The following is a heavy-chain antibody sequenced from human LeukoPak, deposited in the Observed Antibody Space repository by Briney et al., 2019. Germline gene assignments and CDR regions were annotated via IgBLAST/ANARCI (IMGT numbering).Heavy chain of an antibody. CDR2: IYYSGST. V-gene: IGHV4-31*03. CDR3: ARQTTVISFDY. J-gene: IGHJ4*02. Sequence: SETLSLTCTVSGGSISSGGYYWSWIRQHPGKGLEWIGYIYYSGSTYYNPSLRSRVTISVDMSKNQFSLKLRSVTAADTAVYYCARQTTVISFDYWGQGALVTVSS. CDR1: GGSISSGGYY. D-gene: IGHD4-17*01.